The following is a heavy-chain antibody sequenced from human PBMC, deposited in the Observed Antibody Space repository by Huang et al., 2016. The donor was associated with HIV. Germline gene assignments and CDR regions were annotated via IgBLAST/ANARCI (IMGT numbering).Heavy chain of an antibody. CDR1: GGTFSKYA. V-gene: IGHV1-69*13. Sequence: QVQLVQSGAEVKTPGSSVKVSCKASGGTFSKYAISWVRQAPGQGLEWMGGIIPMFGTPNYARKLQGRVTITADDSTSTTDVEVSSLRSEDTALYYCARGQLGSYGDYDVLYWGQGTLVTVSS. CDR3: ARGQLGSYGDYDVLY. J-gene: IGHJ4*02. D-gene: IGHD4-17*01. CDR2: IIPMFGTP.